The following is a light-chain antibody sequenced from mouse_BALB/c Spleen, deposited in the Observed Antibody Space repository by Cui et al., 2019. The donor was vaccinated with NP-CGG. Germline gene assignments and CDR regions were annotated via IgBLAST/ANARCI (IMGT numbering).Light chain of an antibody. CDR2: GTH. J-gene: IGLJ1*01. Sequence: QAVVTQESALTTSPGETVTLTCRSSTGAVTTSNYANWVQERPDHLFTGLIGGTHNRAPGVPARFSGSLIGDKAALTITGAQTEDEAIYFCALWCSNHWVFGGGTTLTVL. CDR1: TGAVTTSNY. CDR3: ALWCSNHWV. V-gene: IGLV1*01.